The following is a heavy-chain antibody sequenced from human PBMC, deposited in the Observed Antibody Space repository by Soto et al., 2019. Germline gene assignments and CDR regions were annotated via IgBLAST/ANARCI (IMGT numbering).Heavy chain of an antibody. CDR1: GFTFNNYG. Sequence: PGGSLRLSCVASGFTFNNYGMSWVRQAPGKGLEWVSGISGSGGSTYYADSVKGRFTISRDNSKNTLYLQMNSLRAEDTAVYYCAKDRVWTISFSGYYFDYWGQGTQVTVSS. D-gene: IGHD3-9*01. CDR3: AKDRVWTISFSGYYFDY. J-gene: IGHJ4*02. V-gene: IGHV3-23*01. CDR2: ISGSGGST.